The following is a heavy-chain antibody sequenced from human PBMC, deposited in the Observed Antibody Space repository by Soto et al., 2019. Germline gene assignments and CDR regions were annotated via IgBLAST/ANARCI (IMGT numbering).Heavy chain of an antibody. CDR2: ISAYNGNT. CDR3: ARDRDCSGGSCHWWYP. J-gene: IGHJ5*02. Sequence: ASVKVSCKASGYTFTSYGISWVRQAPGQGLEWMGWISAYNGNTNYAQKLQGRVTMTTDTSTSTAYMELRSLRSDDTAVYYCARDRDCSGGSCHWWYPWGQGTLVTVSS. V-gene: IGHV1-18*01. D-gene: IGHD2-15*01. CDR1: GYTFTSYG.